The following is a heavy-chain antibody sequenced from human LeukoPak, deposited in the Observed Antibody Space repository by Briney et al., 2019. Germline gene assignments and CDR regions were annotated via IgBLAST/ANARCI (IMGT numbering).Heavy chain of an antibody. J-gene: IGHJ4*02. D-gene: IGHD1-26*01. V-gene: IGHV6-1*01. CDR2: TYYRSKWSY. CDR3: ARATGGIFDF. Sequence: SQTLSLTCAISGDSVSSNLVTWSWIRQSPSGGLEWLGRTYYRSKWSYDYAISVKSRITITPDTSKNQFSLQLDSVTPEDTAIFYCARATGGIFDFWGQGTLVTVSS. CDR1: GDSVSSNLVT.